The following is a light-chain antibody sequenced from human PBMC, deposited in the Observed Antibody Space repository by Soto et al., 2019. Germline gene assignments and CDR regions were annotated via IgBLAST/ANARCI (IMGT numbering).Light chain of an antibody. CDR3: QQYARSPWT. J-gene: IGKJ1*01. CDR1: QTVSSGY. CDR2: GSS. V-gene: IGKV3-20*01. Sequence: EVVLTQSPGTLSLSPGEAATLSCRASQTVSSGYLAWYQQRSGPAPRLLIYGSSSRASDVPDRFSGSGSGTEFTLTISSLEPEDFAVYFCQQYARSPWTFGQGTKLEIK.